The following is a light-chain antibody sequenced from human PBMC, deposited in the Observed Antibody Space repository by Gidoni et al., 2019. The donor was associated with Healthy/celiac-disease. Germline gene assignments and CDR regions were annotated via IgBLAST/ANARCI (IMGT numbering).Light chain of an antibody. CDR2: GAS. V-gene: IGKV3-20*01. J-gene: IGKJ1*01. CDR3: QQYGSSPRT. Sequence: SQSVSSSYLAWYQQKPGQAPRLLIYGASSRATGIPDRFSGSGSGTDFTLTISRLEPEDFAVYYCQQYGSSPRTFGQGTKVEIK. CDR1: QSVSSSY.